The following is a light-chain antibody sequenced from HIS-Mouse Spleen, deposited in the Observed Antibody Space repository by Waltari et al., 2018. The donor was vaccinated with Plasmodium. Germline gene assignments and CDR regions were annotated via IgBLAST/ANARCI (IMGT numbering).Light chain of an antibody. CDR2: AAS. CDR3: QQSYSTPPT. CDR1: QSVSSSY. J-gene: IGKJ4*01. Sequence: EIVLTQSPGTLSLSPGERATLSCRASQSVSSSYLAWYQQKPGQAPRLLIYAASSLQSGVPSRFSGSGSGTEFTLTISSLQPEDFATYYCQQSYSTPPTFGGGTKVEIK. V-gene: IGKV3-20*01.